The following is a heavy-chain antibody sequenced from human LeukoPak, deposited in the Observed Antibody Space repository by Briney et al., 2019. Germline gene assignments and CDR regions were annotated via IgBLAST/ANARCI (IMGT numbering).Heavy chain of an antibody. Sequence: PGGSLRLSCAASGFTFSSYAMHWVRQAPGKGLEWVAVISYDGSNKYYADPVKGRFTISRDNSKNTLYLQMNSLRAEDMAVYYCAREGIGSRAGGYNYGLVYWGQGTLVTVSS. CDR2: ISYDGSNK. J-gene: IGHJ4*02. V-gene: IGHV3-30*04. CDR1: GFTFSSYA. D-gene: IGHD5-18*01. CDR3: AREGIGSRAGGYNYGLVY.